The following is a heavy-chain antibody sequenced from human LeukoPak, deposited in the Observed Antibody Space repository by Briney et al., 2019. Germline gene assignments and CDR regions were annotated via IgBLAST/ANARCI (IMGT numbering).Heavy chain of an antibody. CDR3: VGGGELLPQNDY. CDR1: GGSISSGDYY. V-gene: IGHV4-30-4*08. Sequence: SQTLSLTCTVSGGSISSGDYYWSWIRQPPGKGLEWIGYIYYSGSTYYNPSLKSRVTISVDTSKNHFSLKLRSVPAAAPAVYYCVGGGELLPQNDYWGQGTLVTVSS. CDR2: IYYSGST. D-gene: IGHD1-26*01. J-gene: IGHJ4*02.